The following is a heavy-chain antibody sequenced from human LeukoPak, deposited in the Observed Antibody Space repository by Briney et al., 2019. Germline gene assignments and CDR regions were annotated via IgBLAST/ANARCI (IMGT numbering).Heavy chain of an antibody. V-gene: IGHV1-2*02. CDR2: INPNSGGT. CDR1: GYTFTDYF. Sequence: ASVKVSCKASGYTFTDYFVYWVRQAPGQGLEWMGWINPNSGGTNYAQKFQGRVTMTRDTSISTAYMELSRLRSDDTAVYYCATLAVAGTSFDYWGQGTLVTVSS. D-gene: IGHD6-19*01. J-gene: IGHJ4*02. CDR3: ATLAVAGTSFDY.